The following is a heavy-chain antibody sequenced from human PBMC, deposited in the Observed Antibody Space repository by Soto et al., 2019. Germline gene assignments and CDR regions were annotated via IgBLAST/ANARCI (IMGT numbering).Heavy chain of an antibody. CDR2: MDHIGST. Sequence: QVQLQESGPGLVKPSQTLSLTCTVSGGSIGNGDYYWSWIRQHTGKGLEWIGNMDHIGSTYYNPSLKSRVTISLDTSKTQFSRNLSSVTAADTAVYYCARAPVYCSSTTCNWFDPWGQGTLVTVSS. V-gene: IGHV4-31*03. D-gene: IGHD2-2*01. CDR1: GGSIGNGDYY. J-gene: IGHJ5*02. CDR3: ARAPVYCSSTTCNWFDP.